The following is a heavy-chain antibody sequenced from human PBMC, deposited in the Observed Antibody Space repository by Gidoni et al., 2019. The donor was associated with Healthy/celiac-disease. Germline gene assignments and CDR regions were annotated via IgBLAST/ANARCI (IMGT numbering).Heavy chain of an antibody. CDR1: GFTFSSYG. Sequence: QVQLVESGGGVVQPGRSLRLSCAASGFTFSSYGMPWVRQAPGTGLEWVAVIWYDGSNKYYADSVKGRFTISRDNSKNTLYLQMNSLRAEDTAVYYCARDRPGLAYWGQGTLVTVSS. CDR2: IWYDGSNK. CDR3: ARDRPGLAY. J-gene: IGHJ4*02. V-gene: IGHV3-33*01. D-gene: IGHD2-8*02.